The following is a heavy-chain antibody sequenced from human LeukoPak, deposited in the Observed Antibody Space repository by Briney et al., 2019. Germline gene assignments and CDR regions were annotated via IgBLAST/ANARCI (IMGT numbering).Heavy chain of an antibody. CDR3: ARVGCSSTSCYPERDY. CDR1: GYTFTSYG. V-gene: IGHV1-18*01. CDR2: ISAYTDNT. J-gene: IGHJ4*02. D-gene: IGHD2-2*01. Sequence: ASVKVSCKASGYTFTSYGISWVRQAPGQGLEWLGWISAYTDNTKYAQKVQGRVTMTTDTSTSTAYMELRGLRSDDTAVCYCARVGCSSTSCYPERDYWGQGTLVTVSS.